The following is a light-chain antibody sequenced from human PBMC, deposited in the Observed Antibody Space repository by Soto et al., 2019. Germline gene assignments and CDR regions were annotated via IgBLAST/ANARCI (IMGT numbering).Light chain of an antibody. CDR3: LLFYGGGWV. CDR2: STN. CDR1: TGAVTSGYY. Sequence: QTVVTQEPSLTVSPGRTVTLTCASSTGAVTSGYYPNWFQQKTGQAPRALIYSTNNKASWTPARFSGSLLGGKAALTLSGVQPEDEAEYYCLLFYGGGWVFGGGTKVTVL. V-gene: IGLV7-43*01. J-gene: IGLJ3*02.